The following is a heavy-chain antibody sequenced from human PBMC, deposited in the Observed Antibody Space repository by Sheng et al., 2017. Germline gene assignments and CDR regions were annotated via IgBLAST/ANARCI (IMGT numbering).Heavy chain of an antibody. CDR2: IRRRGDPT. D-gene: IGHD6-13*01. Sequence: EVQLVESGGGLVQPGGSLRLSCAASGFTFSNYDMSWVRQAPGKGLEWVSNIRRRGDPTSYADSVKGRFTISRDNSKNMMYLQMNSLRAEDTAIYYCAKGVSASWYDHWGQGTLVTVSS. CDR1: GFTFSNYD. V-gene: IGHV3-23*04. J-gene: IGHJ4*02. CDR3: AKGVSASWYDH.